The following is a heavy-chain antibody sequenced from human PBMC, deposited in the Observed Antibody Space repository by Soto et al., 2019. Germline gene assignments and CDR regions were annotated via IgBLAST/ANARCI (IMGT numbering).Heavy chain of an antibody. CDR2: FIPIFVSA. J-gene: IGHJ4*02. CDR1: GGTVSSYA. Sequence: QVHLVQSGAEVKKPGSSVKVSCKASGGTVSSYAITWVRQAPGKGLEWMGVFIPIFVSAHYAQKFQGRVTITADESTSTAYMGLSGLRSEDTAIYYCARELSSDSTGFRGYDLWGQGTLVTVSS. V-gene: IGHV1-69*01. CDR3: ARELSSDSTGFRGYDL. D-gene: IGHD3-22*01.